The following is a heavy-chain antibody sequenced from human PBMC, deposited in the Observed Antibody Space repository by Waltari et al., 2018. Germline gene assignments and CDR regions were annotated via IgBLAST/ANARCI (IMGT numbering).Heavy chain of an antibody. J-gene: IGHJ5*02. D-gene: IGHD6-6*01. CDR2: ICTSEST. Sequence: QVQLQESGPGLVKPSETLSLTCTVSGGSISSYYWSWIRQPAGKGLEWIGRICTSESTNYNPTLKSRVTMSEDTSKNQFTLKLSSVTAADTAVYYCARGEQLVGGWFDPWGQGTLVTVSS. CDR1: GGSISSYY. CDR3: ARGEQLVGGWFDP. V-gene: IGHV4-4*07.